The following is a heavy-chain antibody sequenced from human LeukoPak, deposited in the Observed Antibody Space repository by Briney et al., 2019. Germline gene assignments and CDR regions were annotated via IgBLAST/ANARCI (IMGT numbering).Heavy chain of an antibody. D-gene: IGHD3-22*01. Sequence: PGGSLRLSCAASGFTFSSYEMSWVRPAPGKGQWWLSYISGGGETLYYAYSVKGRLSISRDNAKNSLYLQMNSLRAEDTALYYCARDALKYYYDSSGYYFSYWGQGTLVTVSS. CDR1: GFTFSSYE. V-gene: IGHV3-48*03. CDR3: ARDALKYYYDSSGYYFSY. CDR2: ISGGGETL. J-gene: IGHJ4*02.